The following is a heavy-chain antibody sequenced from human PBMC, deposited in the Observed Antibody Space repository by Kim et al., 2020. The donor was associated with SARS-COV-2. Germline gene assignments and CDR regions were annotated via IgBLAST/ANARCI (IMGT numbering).Heavy chain of an antibody. V-gene: IGHV1-18*01. Sequence: ASVKVSCKASGYTFTSYGISWVRQAPGQGLEWMGWISAYNGNTNYAQKLQGRVTMTTDTSTSTAYMELRSLRSDDTAVYYCAREWNRGGYSYGPGYWGQGTLVTVSS. D-gene: IGHD5-18*01. CDR2: ISAYNGNT. J-gene: IGHJ4*02. CDR3: AREWNRGGYSYGPGY. CDR1: GYTFTSYG.